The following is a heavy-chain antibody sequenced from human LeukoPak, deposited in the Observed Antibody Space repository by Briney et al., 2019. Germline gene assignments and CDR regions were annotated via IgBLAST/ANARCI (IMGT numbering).Heavy chain of an antibody. Sequence: SETLSLTCTVSSGSISTYYWSWIRQPPGKGLEWMGYIFYSGSTTYNPSLSSRLTISVDTSKNQFSLELSSMTAADTAVYYCARQGTSGSYLTGLDVWGQGTTVTVSS. V-gene: IGHV4-59*08. CDR1: SGSISTYY. CDR2: IFYSGST. CDR3: ARQGTSGSYLTGLDV. D-gene: IGHD3-22*01. J-gene: IGHJ6*02.